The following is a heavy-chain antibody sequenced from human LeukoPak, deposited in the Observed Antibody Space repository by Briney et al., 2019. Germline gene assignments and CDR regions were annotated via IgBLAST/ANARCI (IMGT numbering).Heavy chain of an antibody. CDR3: ANDLDYYDSSGYYWS. V-gene: IGHV3-66*01. J-gene: IGHJ5*02. CDR1: GFTVSSNY. CDR2: IYSGGST. Sequence: PGGSLRLSCAASGFTVSSNYMSWVRQAPGKGLEWVSVIYSGGSTYYADSVKGRFTISRDNSKNTLYLQMNSLRAEDTAVYYCANDLDYYDSSGYYWSWGQGTLVTVSS. D-gene: IGHD3-22*01.